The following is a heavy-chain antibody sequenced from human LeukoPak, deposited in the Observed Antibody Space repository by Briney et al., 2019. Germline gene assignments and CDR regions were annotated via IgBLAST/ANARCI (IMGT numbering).Heavy chain of an antibody. CDR1: GFTFDDYA. J-gene: IGHJ4*02. Sequence: GGSLRLSCAASGFTFDDYAMSWVRQAPGKGLEWVSSISSSSSYIYYADSVKGRFTISRDNAKNSLYLQMNSLRDEDTAVYYCARRGYDSSDYYFDYWGQGTQVTVSS. CDR2: ISSSSSYI. CDR3: ARRGYDSSDYYFDY. V-gene: IGHV3-21*01. D-gene: IGHD3-22*01.